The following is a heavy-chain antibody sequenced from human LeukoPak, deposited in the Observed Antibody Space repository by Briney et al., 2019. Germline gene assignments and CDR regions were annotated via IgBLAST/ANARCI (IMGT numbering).Heavy chain of an antibody. CDR1: GYTFTGYY. J-gene: IGHJ1*01. D-gene: IGHD3-22*01. CDR2: INPNSGGT. Sequence: ASVKVSCKASGYTFTGYYMHWVRQAPGQGLEWMGWINPNSGGTNYAQKFRGRVTMTRDTSISTAYMDLSRLRSDDTAVYYCARDRPRYTYYYDSSGSTEYFQHWGQGTLVTVSS. V-gene: IGHV1-2*02. CDR3: ARDRPRYTYYYDSSGSTEYFQH.